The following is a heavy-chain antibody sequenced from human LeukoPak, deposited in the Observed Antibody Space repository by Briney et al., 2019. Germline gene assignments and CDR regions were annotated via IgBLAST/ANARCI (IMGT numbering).Heavy chain of an antibody. V-gene: IGHV1-69*04. CDR3: ARDSGRPPTSFDY. J-gene: IGHJ4*02. CDR1: EYTFTSYD. D-gene: IGHD1-1*01. CDR2: IIPILDLT. Sequence: ASVKVSCKASEYTFTSYDIKWVRQAPGQGLEWMGRIIPILDLTKYAPKIQDRVTITADKSTSTAYMELNSLRSEDTAVYFCARDSGRPPTSFDYWGQGTLVTVSS.